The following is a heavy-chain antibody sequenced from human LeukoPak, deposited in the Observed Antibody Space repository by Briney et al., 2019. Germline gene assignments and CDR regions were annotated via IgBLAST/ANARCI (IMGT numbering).Heavy chain of an antibody. J-gene: IGHJ4*02. V-gene: IGHV4-34*01. CDR2: INHSGST. CDR1: GGSFSGYY. D-gene: IGHD5-18*01. Sequence: RPSETLSLTCAVYGGSFSGYYWSWIRQPPGKGLEWIGEINHSGSTNYNPSLKSRVTISVDTSKNQFSLKLSSVTAADTAVYYCARSRKGRGYSYGIGYWGQGTLVTVSS. CDR3: ARSRKGRGYSYGIGY.